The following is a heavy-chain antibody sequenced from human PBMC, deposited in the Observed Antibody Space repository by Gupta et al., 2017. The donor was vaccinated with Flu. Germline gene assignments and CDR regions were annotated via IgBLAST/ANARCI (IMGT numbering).Heavy chain of an antibody. CDR2: IKSKTDGGTT. CDR1: GFPFSKAW. Sequence: EVQLVESGGGLVKPGGSLSLLCAASGFPFSKAWMSWVRQAPGKGLEWVGRIKSKTDGGTTDYAAPVKGRFTISRDDSKNTLYLQMNSLKTEDTAVYYCTTGLIADFDYWGQGTLVTVSS. D-gene: IGHD3-22*01. J-gene: IGHJ4*02. CDR3: TTGLIADFDY. V-gene: IGHV3-15*01.